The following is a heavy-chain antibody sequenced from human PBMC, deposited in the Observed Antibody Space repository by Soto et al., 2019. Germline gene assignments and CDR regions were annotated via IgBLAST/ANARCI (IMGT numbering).Heavy chain of an antibody. J-gene: IGHJ3*02. Sequence: SVKVSCKASGGTFSSYTISWVRQAPGQGLEWMGRIIPILGIANYAQKFQGRVTITADKSTSTAYMELSSLRSEDTAVYYCARDRPVSTVTVQAFDIWGQGTMVTVSS. CDR3: ARDRPVSTVTVQAFDI. CDR2: IIPILGIA. D-gene: IGHD4-17*01. CDR1: GGTFSSYT. V-gene: IGHV1-69*04.